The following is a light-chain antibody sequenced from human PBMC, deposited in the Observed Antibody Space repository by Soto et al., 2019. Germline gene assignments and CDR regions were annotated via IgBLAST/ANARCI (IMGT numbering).Light chain of an antibody. Sequence: DIQMTQSPSTLSASVGDRVTITCRATQSISNSLAWYQQKPGKAPKLLIYKASSLESGVPSRFSGSGSGTEFTLTITNLQPDDFATYYCQPYNRYWTFGQGTKVEIK. V-gene: IGKV1-5*03. CDR2: KAS. CDR1: QSISNS. CDR3: QPYNRYWT. J-gene: IGKJ1*01.